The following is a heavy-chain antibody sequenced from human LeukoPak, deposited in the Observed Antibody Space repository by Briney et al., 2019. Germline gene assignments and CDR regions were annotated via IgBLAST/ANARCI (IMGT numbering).Heavy chain of an antibody. Sequence: SETLSLTCAVYGGSFSGYYWSWIRQPPGKGLEWIGEINHSGSTDYNPSLKSRVTMSVDTSKNHFSLKLSSVTAADTAVYYCARETGFLGALDYWGQGTLVTVSS. D-gene: IGHD3-3*01. J-gene: IGHJ4*02. CDR3: ARETGFLGALDY. CDR1: GGSFSGYY. CDR2: INHSGST. V-gene: IGHV4-34*01.